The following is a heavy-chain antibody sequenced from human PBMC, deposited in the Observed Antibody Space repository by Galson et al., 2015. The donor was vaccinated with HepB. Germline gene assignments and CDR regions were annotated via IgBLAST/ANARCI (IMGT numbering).Heavy chain of an antibody. CDR2: ISYDGSNK. CDR1: GFTFSSYA. Sequence: LRLSCAASGFTFSSYAMHWVRQAPGKGLEWVAVISYDGSNKYYADSVKGRFTISRDNSKNTLYLQMNSLRAEDTAVYYCARAGGSYDILTGYSAYYYYGMDVWGQGTTVTVSS. D-gene: IGHD3-9*01. V-gene: IGHV3-30-3*01. CDR3: ARAGGSYDILTGYSAYYYYGMDV. J-gene: IGHJ6*02.